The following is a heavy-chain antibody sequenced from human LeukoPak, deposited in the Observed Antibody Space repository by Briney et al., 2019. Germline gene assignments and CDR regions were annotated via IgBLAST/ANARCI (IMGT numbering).Heavy chain of an antibody. J-gene: IGHJ4*02. Sequence: GGSLRLSCAASGFTFRSSTMHWVRQAPGKGLDWVAVIRYDGSNKYYADSVKGRFTISRDNSKNTLYLQMNSLRAEDTAVYYCAKGHGVDYGDYYFDYWGQGTLVTVSP. CDR2: IRYDGSNK. V-gene: IGHV3-30*02. CDR1: GFTFRSST. D-gene: IGHD4-17*01. CDR3: AKGHGVDYGDYYFDY.